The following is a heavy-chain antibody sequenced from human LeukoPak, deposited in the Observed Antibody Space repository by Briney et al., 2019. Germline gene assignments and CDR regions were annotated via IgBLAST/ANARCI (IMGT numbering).Heavy chain of an antibody. D-gene: IGHD2-15*01. Sequence: SPKHSGSTFTTYVISFVRQAPLHGLQSLPCISTYNGNTNCAQKLQGTVTMTTDTSTSTPYMELRRLRSADTALHYCARRWKICRGGSCYDAFDICGQGTIAIVSS. CDR1: GSTFTTYV. J-gene: IGHJ3*02. V-gene: IGHV1-18*01. CDR3: ARRWKICRGGSCYDAFDI. CDR2: ISTYNGNT.